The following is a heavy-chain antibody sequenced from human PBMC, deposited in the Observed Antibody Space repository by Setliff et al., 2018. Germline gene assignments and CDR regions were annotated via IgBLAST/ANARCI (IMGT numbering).Heavy chain of an antibody. CDR2: IYGTEST. V-gene: IGHV4-4*07. Sequence: PSETLSLTCTVSGDSISHYYWNWIRQPAGKGLEWIGRIYGTESTKYNPSLKSRVTLSLDTSKNQFSLRLSSVTAADAALYYCAASRAYTGAVEEWFLPKAFDFWGQGSPVTVSS. CDR1: GDSISHYY. J-gene: IGHJ4*02. D-gene: IGHD3-10*01. CDR3: AASRAYTGAVEEWFLPKAFDF.